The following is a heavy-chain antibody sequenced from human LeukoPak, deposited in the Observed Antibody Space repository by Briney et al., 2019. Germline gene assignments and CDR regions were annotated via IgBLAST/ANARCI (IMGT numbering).Heavy chain of an antibody. Sequence: GASVKVSCKASGYTFTGYYMHWVRHAPGQGLEWMGWINPNSGGTNYAQKFQGRVTMTRDTSISTAYMELSRLRSDDTAVYYCARARTTGTTRRFDPWGQGTLVTVSS. CDR1: GYTFTGYY. D-gene: IGHD1-1*01. V-gene: IGHV1-2*02. CDR2: INPNSGGT. CDR3: ARARTTGTTRRFDP. J-gene: IGHJ5*02.